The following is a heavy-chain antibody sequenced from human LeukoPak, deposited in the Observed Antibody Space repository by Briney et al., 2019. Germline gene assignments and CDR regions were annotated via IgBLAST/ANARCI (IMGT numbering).Heavy chain of an antibody. CDR2: IYHTGST. D-gene: IGHD3-10*01. CDR3: ARAGWIITSGIDY. J-gene: IGHJ4*02. CDR1: GYSISRGYY. V-gene: IGHV4-38-2*01. Sequence: SETLSLTCGVTGYSISRGYYWAWIRQPPGKGLEWIGTIYHTGSTYYTPSLGSRVTISVDTSKNEFSLNLNSVTAADTAVYYCARAGWIITSGIDYWGQGALVTVSS.